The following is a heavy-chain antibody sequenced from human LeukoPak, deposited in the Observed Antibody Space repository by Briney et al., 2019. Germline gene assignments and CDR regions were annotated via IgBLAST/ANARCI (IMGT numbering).Heavy chain of an antibody. Sequence: PGGSLRLSCAASGFTFSSYAMSWVRQAPGKGLEWVSAISGSGTSSKYTDSVKGRFTVSRDNSKNTLYLQMNSLRTEDTAVYYCAREAVAQYNWFDPWGQGTLVTVSS. CDR3: AREAVAQYNWFDP. D-gene: IGHD6-19*01. V-gene: IGHV3-23*01. J-gene: IGHJ5*02. CDR1: GFTFSSYA. CDR2: ISGSGTSS.